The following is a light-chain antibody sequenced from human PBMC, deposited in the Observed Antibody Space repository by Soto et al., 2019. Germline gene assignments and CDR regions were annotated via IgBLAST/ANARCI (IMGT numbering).Light chain of an antibody. V-gene: IGLV2-14*02. Sequence: ALTQPASVSGSPGQSITISCTGTSSDIGSYDLVSWYQQHPGTAPKLIIYEVTKRPSGVSTRFAGSKSDNTASLTISGLQAEDEADYYCSSYTSISTLYVFGTGTKVTVL. CDR2: EVT. CDR3: SSYTSISTLYV. CDR1: SSDIGSYDL. J-gene: IGLJ1*01.